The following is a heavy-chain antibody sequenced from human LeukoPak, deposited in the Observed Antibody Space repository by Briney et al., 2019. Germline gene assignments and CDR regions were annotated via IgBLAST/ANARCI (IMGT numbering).Heavy chain of an antibody. CDR3: ARVDTAMVKEYYYYYYMDV. D-gene: IGHD5-18*01. Sequence: GGSLRLSCAASGLTFSSYWMSWVRQAPGKGLEWVANIKQDGSEKYYVDSVKGRFTISRDNAKNSLYLQMNSLRAEDTAVYYCARVDTAMVKEYYYYYYMDVWGKGTTVTVSS. V-gene: IGHV3-7*01. J-gene: IGHJ6*03. CDR2: IKQDGSEK. CDR1: GLTFSSYW.